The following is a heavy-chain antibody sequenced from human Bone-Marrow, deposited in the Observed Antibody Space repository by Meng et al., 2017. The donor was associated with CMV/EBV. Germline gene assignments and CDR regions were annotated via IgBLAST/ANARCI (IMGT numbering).Heavy chain of an antibody. J-gene: IGHJ6*02. CDR3: ARDDSSSSPYYYHGMDV. CDR2: ISSSSSTI. D-gene: IGHD6-6*01. CDR1: GFTFSSYS. Sequence: GGSLRLSCAASGFTFSSYSMNWVRQAPGKGLEWVSYISSSSSTIYYADSVKGRFTISRDNAKNSLYLQMNSLRAEDTAVYYCARDDSSSSPYYYHGMDVWGQGTTVTVSS. V-gene: IGHV3-48*04.